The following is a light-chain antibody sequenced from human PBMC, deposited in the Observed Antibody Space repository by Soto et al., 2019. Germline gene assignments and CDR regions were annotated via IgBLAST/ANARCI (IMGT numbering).Light chain of an antibody. CDR3: QKYNSAPLP. CDR1: LPISNY. CDR2: AAS. J-gene: IGKJ4*01. V-gene: IGKV1-27*01. Sequence: MHMTPSPSTKAGSLGARCTIPCRASLPISNYLAWYQQKPGKIPNLLIYAASTLQAGVPSRFSGSGSGTDFTLTISSLQPEDVAAYYCQKYNSAPLPFGGGTKVDIK.